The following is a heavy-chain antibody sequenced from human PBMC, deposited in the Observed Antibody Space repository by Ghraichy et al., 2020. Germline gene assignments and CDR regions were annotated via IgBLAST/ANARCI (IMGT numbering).Heavy chain of an antibody. CDR1: GGSLSGYY. Sequence: SETLSLTCAVYGGSLSGYYWTWIRQPPGKGLEWIEETNHSGRTKHDPSLKSRVTISVDTSRNQFSLQLSSVTAADTAVYYCASLFPFDYWGQGTLVTVSS. CDR3: ASLFPFDY. V-gene: IGHV4-34*01. D-gene: IGHD2-21*01. J-gene: IGHJ4*02. CDR2: TNHSGRT.